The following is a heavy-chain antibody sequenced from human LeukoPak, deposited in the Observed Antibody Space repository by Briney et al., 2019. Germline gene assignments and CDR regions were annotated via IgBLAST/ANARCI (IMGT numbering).Heavy chain of an antibody. CDR3: ARTYYDYVWGSYRLTGNDY. V-gene: IGHV1-69*13. CDR2: IIPIFGTA. Sequence: GASVKVSCKASGGTFSSYAISWVRQAPGQGLEWMGGIIPIFGTANYAQKFQGRVTITADESTSTAYMELSSLRSEDTAVYYCARTYYDYVWGSYRLTGNDYWGQGTLVTVSS. D-gene: IGHD3-16*02. CDR1: GGTFSSYA. J-gene: IGHJ4*02.